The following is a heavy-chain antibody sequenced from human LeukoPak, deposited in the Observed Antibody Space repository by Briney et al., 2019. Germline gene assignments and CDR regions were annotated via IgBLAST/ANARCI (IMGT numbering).Heavy chain of an antibody. Sequence: GASVKVSCKSSGDTSNYAFSWVRQAPGQGLEWMGGIIPMARTAQYAQNFQGRLTITTDDSTSTAYMELSSLRSEDTAVYYCARGSTSVGSSWLARVAFDIWGQGTMVTVSS. V-gene: IGHV1-69*05. D-gene: IGHD6-13*01. CDR1: GDTSNYA. J-gene: IGHJ3*02. CDR3: ARGSTSVGSSWLARVAFDI. CDR2: IIPMARTA.